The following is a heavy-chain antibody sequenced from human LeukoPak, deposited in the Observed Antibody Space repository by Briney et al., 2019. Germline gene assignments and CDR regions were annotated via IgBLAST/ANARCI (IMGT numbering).Heavy chain of an antibody. CDR3: ARNLMVRGFALGY. V-gene: IGHV3-53*01. CDR2: IYSGGST. D-gene: IGHD3-10*01. CDR1: GLTVSNNY. J-gene: IGHJ4*02. Sequence: GGSLRLSCAASGLTVSNNYMKWVRQAPGKGLEWVSLIYSGGSTYYADSVKGRLTISRDNPKNTVYLQMNNLRAEDTAVYYCARNLMVRGFALGYWGQGTLVTVSS.